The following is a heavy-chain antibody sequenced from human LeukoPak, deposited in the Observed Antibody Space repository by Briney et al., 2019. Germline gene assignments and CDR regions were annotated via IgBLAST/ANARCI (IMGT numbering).Heavy chain of an antibody. V-gene: IGHV4-34*01. CDR1: GGSFSGYY. CDR2: INHSGST. J-gene: IGHJ6*03. Sequence: PSETLSLTCAVYGGSFSGYYWSWIRQPPAKGLEWIGEINHSGSTNYNPSPKSRVTISVDTSKTQFSLKLSSVTAADTAVYYCARGSAPRYYYYYYMDVWGKGTTVTVSS. CDR3: ARGSAPRYYYYYYMDV. D-gene: IGHD6-6*01.